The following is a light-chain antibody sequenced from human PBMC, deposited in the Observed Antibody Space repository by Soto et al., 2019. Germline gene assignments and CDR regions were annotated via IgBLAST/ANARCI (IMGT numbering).Light chain of an antibody. J-gene: IGKJ1*01. CDR3: QQYGSSPPT. CDR1: QSVNNNY. Sequence: EIVLTQSPGTLSLSPGERAGLSCRASQSVNNNYLAWYQRKPGRAPRLLIYGASSRATGIRDRFIGSGSGTDFTLTITRLEPEDFAVYFCQQYGSSPPTFGQGTKVEFK. V-gene: IGKV3-20*01. CDR2: GAS.